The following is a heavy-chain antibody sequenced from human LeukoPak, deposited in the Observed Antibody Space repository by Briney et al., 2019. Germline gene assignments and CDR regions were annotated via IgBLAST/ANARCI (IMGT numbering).Heavy chain of an antibody. CDR2: ISGSGGST. V-gene: IGHV3-23*01. J-gene: IGHJ4*02. Sequence: QPGGSLRLSCAASGFTFSSYAMSWVRKAPGRGLEWVSAISGSGGSTYYADSVKGRFTISRDNSKNTLYLQMNSLRAEDTAVYYCAKDLWLEAYYFDYWGQGTLVTVSS. D-gene: IGHD6-19*01. CDR1: GFTFSSYA. CDR3: AKDLWLEAYYFDY.